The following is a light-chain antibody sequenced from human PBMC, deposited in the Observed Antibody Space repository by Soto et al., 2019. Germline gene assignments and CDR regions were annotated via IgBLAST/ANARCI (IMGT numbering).Light chain of an antibody. V-gene: IGLV2-8*01. CDR3: SSHAGIINVV. CDR1: SSDVGGYNY. Sequence: QSALTQPPTASGSPGQSVTISCTGTSSDVGGYNYVSWYQQHPGKAPKLIIYEVTKRPSGVPDRFSGSKSGNTASLTVSGLLADDEADYYCSSHAGIINVVFGGGTKVTVL. J-gene: IGLJ3*02. CDR2: EVT.